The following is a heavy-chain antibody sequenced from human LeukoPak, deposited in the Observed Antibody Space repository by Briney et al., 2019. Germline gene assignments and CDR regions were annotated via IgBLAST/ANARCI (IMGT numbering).Heavy chain of an antibody. CDR3: ASAPYYYYMNV. Sequence: SETLSLTCTVSGASITNYYGSWIRQPPEKGLEWIGYNHYSGGTNYNPSLKSRVTISIDTTKNRVSLKMSSVTAADTAVYYCASAPYYYYMNVWGKGTTVTVSS. J-gene: IGHJ6*03. CDR2: NHYSGGT. D-gene: IGHD3-16*01. CDR1: GASITNYY. V-gene: IGHV4-59*01.